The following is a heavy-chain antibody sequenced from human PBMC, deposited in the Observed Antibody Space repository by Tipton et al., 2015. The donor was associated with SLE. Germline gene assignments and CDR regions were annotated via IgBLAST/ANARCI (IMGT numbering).Heavy chain of an antibody. CDR2: IYYSGNT. V-gene: IGHV4-59*11. Sequence: LRLSCTVSGGSISNHYWSWIRQPPGRGLEWLGYIYYSGNTNYNPSLKSRITMSVDTSKNQFSLNLRSLTAADTAVYYCARTPGIADAENDAFDIWGQGTMVTDSS. J-gene: IGHJ3*02. D-gene: IGHD6-13*01. CDR1: GGSISNHY. CDR3: ARTPGIADAENDAFDI.